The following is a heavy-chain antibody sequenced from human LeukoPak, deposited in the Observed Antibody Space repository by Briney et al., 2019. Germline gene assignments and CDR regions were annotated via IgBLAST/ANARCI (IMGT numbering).Heavy chain of an antibody. CDR1: GYTFTSYY. CDR3: ATYSGYAAY. J-gene: IGHJ4*02. Sequence: GASVKVSCKASGYTFTSYYMHWVRQAPGKGLEWMGGFDPEDVETIYAQKFQGRVTMTEDTYTDTAYMELSSLRSEDTAVYYCATYSGYAAYWGQGTLVSVSS. D-gene: IGHD5-12*01. V-gene: IGHV1-24*01. CDR2: FDPEDVET.